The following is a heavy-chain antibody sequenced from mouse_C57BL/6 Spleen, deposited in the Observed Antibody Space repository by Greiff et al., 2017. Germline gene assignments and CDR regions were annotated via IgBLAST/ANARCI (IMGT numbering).Heavy chain of an antibody. Sequence: EVKLMEPGGGLVKPGGSLKLSCAASGFTFSSYAMSWVRQTPEKRLEWVATISDGGSYTYYPDNVKGRFTISRDNAKNNLYLQMSHLKSEDTAMYYCARGGAMDYWGQGTSVTVSS. CDR3: ARGGAMDY. J-gene: IGHJ4*01. CDR2: ISDGGSYT. CDR1: GFTFSSYA. V-gene: IGHV5-4*03.